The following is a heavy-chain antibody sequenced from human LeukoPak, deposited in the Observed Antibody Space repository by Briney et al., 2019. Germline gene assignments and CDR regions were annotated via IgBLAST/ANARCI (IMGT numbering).Heavy chain of an antibody. V-gene: IGHV3-30*02. Sequence: PGGSLRLSCAASGFTFSSYGMHWVRQAPGKGLEWVAFIRYDGNNKYYADPVKGRFTISRDNSKNTLYLQINSLRAEDTAVYYCAKDGHCSSTSCYYLDYWGQGTLVTVSS. J-gene: IGHJ4*02. CDR3: AKDGHCSSTSCYYLDY. D-gene: IGHD2-2*03. CDR2: IRYDGNNK. CDR1: GFTFSSYG.